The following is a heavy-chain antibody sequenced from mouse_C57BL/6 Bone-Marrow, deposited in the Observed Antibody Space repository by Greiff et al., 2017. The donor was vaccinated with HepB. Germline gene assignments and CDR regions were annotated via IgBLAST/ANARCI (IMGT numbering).Heavy chain of an antibody. CDR3: ARKGNYSNWNY. Sequence: QVQLQQPGAELVKPGASVKLSCKASGYTFTSYWMQRVKQRPGQGLEWIGEIDPSDSYTNYNQKFKGKATLTVDTSSSTAYMQLSSLTSEDSAVYYCARKGNYSNWNYWGQGTTLTVSS. CDR1: GYTFTSYW. V-gene: IGHV1-50*01. D-gene: IGHD2-5*01. J-gene: IGHJ2*01. CDR2: IDPSDSYT.